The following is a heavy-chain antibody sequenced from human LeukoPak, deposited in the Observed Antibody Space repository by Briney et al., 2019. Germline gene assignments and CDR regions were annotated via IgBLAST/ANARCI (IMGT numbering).Heavy chain of an antibody. V-gene: IGHV4-38-2*02. CDR3: ARTKPEIYYDILTGYRKYYYYMDV. D-gene: IGHD3-9*01. Sequence: SETLSLTCTVSGYSISSDYYWGWIRQPPGKGLEWIASVSHSGSTYYNPSLKSRVTISVDTSKNQFSLKLSSVTAADTAVYYCARTKPEIYYDILTGYRKYYYYMDVWGKGTTVTISS. J-gene: IGHJ6*03. CDR2: VSHSGST. CDR1: GYSISSDYY.